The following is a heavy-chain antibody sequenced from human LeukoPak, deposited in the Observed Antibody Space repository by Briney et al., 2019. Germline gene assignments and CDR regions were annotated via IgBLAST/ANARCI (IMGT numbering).Heavy chain of an antibody. V-gene: IGHV1-18*04. CDR1: GYTFTSYY. CDR3: ARADHYGDYGVFDY. CDR2: ISAYNGNT. J-gene: IGHJ4*02. Sequence: GASVKVSCKASGYTFTSYYMHWVRQAPGQGLEWMGWISAYNGNTNYAQKLQGRVTMTTDTSTSTAYMELRSLRSDDTAVYYCARADHYGDYGVFDYWGQGTLVTVSS. D-gene: IGHD4-17*01.